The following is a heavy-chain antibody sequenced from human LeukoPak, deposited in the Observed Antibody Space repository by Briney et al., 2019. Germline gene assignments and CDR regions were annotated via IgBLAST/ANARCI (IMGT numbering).Heavy chain of an antibody. J-gene: IGHJ1*01. CDR1: GFTFSSYA. CDR2: ISGGGGST. D-gene: IGHD3-22*01. Sequence: GGSLRLSCAASGFTFSSYAMSWVRQAPGKGLEWVSGISGGGGSTYYADSVKGRFTISRDNSKNTLSLQMNGLRADDTAIYYCAKTMYYFDSSGYYYFQDWGPGTLVTVSS. CDR3: AKTMYYFDSSGYYYFQD. V-gene: IGHV3-23*01.